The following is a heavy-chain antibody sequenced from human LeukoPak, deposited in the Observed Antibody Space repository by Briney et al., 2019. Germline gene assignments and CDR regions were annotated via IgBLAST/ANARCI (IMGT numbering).Heavy chain of an antibody. D-gene: IGHD3-22*01. V-gene: IGHV3-30-3*01. J-gene: IGHJ5*02. CDR1: GFTFSSYA. CDR3: ASVYYYDSSGYFS. CDR2: ISYDGSNK. Sequence: GGSLRLSCAASGFTFSSYAMHWVRQAPGKGLEWVAVISYDGSNKYYADSVKGRFTISRDNSKNTLYLQMNSLRAEDTAVYYCASVYYYDSSGYFSWGQGTLVTVSS.